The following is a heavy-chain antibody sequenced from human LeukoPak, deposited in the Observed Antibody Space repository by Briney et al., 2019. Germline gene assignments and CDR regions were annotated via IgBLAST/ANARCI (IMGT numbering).Heavy chain of an antibody. CDR3: ARDQGYGAYGLDY. CDR2: IIPIFGTA. J-gene: IGHJ4*02. V-gene: IGHV1-69*05. D-gene: IGHD4/OR15-4a*01. CDR1: GGTFSSYA. Sequence: GSSVKVSCKASGGTFSSYAISWVRQAPGQGLEWMGRIIPIFGTANYAQKFQGRVTITTDESTSTAYMELTSLRSEDTAAYYCARDQGYGAYGLDYWGQGTLVTVSS.